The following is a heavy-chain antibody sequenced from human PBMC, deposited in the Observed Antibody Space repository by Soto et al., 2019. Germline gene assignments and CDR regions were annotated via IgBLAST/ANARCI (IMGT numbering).Heavy chain of an antibody. J-gene: IGHJ4*02. Sequence: QVQLVESGGGVVQPGRSLRLSCAASGFIFDNYAIHWVRQAPGQGLEWLAYISFDATSKYYTDSVKGRFTISRDDSKNTVFLQMNSLRPDDTALYYCARDTKYSTDYWGQGTLVIVSS. V-gene: IGHV3-30-3*01. CDR2: ISFDATSK. CDR3: ARDTKYSTDY. D-gene: IGHD4-4*01. CDR1: GFIFDNYA.